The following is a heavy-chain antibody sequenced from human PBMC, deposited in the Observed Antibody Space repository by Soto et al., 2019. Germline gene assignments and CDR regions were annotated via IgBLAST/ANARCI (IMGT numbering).Heavy chain of an antibody. CDR1: GYTFTSYG. CDR3: ARALTSRSSLSLVRAFDI. Sequence: ASVKVSCKASGYTFTSYGISWVRQAPGQGLEWMGWISAYNGNTNYAQKLQGRVTMTTDTSTSTAYMELRSLRSDDTAVYYCARALTSRSSLSLVRAFDIWGQGTMVTVSS. V-gene: IGHV1-18*01. CDR2: ISAYNGNT. D-gene: IGHD3-10*01. J-gene: IGHJ3*02.